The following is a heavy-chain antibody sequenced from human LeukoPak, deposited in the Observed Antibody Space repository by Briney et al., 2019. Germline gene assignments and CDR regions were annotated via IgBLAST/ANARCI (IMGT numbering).Heavy chain of an antibody. CDR2: ISNSGGNT. CDR1: GFTFSTYA. Sequence: PGGSLRLSCAASGFTFSTYAMSWVRQAPGKGLEWVSAISNSGGNTYYADSVKGRFTVSRDNSKNTLYLQMNSLRAEDTALYYCAKDMGMDVWGQGTTVTVSS. CDR3: AKDMGMDV. J-gene: IGHJ6*02. V-gene: IGHV3-23*01.